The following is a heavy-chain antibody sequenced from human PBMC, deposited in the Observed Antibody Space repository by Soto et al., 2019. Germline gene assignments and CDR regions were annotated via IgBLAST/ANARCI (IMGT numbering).Heavy chain of an antibody. Sequence: SVKVSCKASGGTFSSYAISWVRQAPGQGLEWMGGTIPIFGTANYAQKFQGRVTITADKSTSTAYMELSSLRSEDTAVYYCARAGVAFGGVIRGLDYWGQGTLVTVSS. CDR3: ARAGVAFGGVIRGLDY. V-gene: IGHV1-69*06. CDR2: TIPIFGTA. D-gene: IGHD3-16*01. CDR1: GGTFSSYA. J-gene: IGHJ4*02.